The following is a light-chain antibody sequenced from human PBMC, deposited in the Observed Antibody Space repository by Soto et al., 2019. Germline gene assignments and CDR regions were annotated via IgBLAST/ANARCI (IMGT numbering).Light chain of an antibody. CDR2: AAS. CDR3: QQLNSYPIT. CDR1: QSISNH. V-gene: IGKV1-17*01. J-gene: IGKJ5*01. Sequence: DIQMTQSPSSLSASVGDRVTITCRASQSISNHLNWYQQKPGKAPKLLIYAASTLQSGVPSRFSGSGSGTEFTLTISSLQPEDFATYYCQQLNSYPITFGQGTRLEIK.